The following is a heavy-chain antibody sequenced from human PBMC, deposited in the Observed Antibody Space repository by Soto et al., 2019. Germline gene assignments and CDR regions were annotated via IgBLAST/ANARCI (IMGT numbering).Heavy chain of an antibody. CDR3: ARDRPPGSLCGMDA. V-gene: IGHV1-18*01. CDR1: GYIFTTYG. CDR2: ISTDSGYT. Sequence: QIQLVQSGGEVVRPGASVTVSCEASGYIFTTYGLSWVRQTPAHGLEWMGWISTDSGYTQYSQLLQGRVTMTRDTSTNTAYMELRDLTFDDTGIYYCARDRPPGSLCGMDAWGEGTAVTVSS. D-gene: IGHD2-21*01. J-gene: IGHJ6*03.